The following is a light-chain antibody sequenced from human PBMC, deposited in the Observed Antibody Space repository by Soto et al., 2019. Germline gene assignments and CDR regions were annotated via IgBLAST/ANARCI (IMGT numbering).Light chain of an antibody. CDR1: QSVSSN. J-gene: IGKJ4*01. CDR3: QQYSNWPLT. V-gene: IGKV3-15*01. Sequence: DIVMTQSPATLSVSPGEGATLSCRASQSVSSNLAWYQQKPGQAPRLLILGASTRATGIPARFSGSGSGTEFSLTISALQSEDLAIYYCQQYSNWPLTFGGGNKVGIK. CDR2: GAS.